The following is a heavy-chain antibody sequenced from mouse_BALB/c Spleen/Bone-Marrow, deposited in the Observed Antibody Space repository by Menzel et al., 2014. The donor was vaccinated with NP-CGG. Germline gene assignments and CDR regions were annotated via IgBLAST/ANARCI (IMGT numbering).Heavy chain of an antibody. CDR1: GYTFTSYY. CDR3: TRGGAYYRYTSFAY. V-gene: IGHV1S81*02. J-gene: IGHJ3*01. Sequence: QVQLKHSGAELVKPGASVKLSCKASGYTFTSYYMYWVKQRPGQGLEWIGEINPSNGGTNFNEKFKSKATLTVDESSSTAYMQLSSLTSEDSAVYYCTRGGAYYRYTSFAYWGQGTLVTVSA. D-gene: IGHD2-14*01. CDR2: INPSNGGT.